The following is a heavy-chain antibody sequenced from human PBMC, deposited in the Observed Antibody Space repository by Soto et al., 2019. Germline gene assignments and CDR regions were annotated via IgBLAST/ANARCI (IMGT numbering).Heavy chain of an antibody. CDR3: VTSIPTSSWSGFYS. D-gene: IGHD6-13*01. Sequence: VQLVDSGGGLVKPGGSLRLSSAVSGFSFNDHYMDWVRQAPGKGLEWVGRTRNNVYSYTKVHAPSLEGRFTNSRDDSRYVLYLQMNGLKTVDTSIYYCVTSIPTSSWSGFYSGGRGTLVTVCS. CDR2: TRNNVYSYTK. J-gene: IGHJ4*02. CDR1: GFSFNDHY. V-gene: IGHV3-72*01.